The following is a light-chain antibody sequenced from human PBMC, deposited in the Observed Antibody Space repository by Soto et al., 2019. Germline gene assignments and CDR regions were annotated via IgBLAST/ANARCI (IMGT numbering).Light chain of an antibody. CDR2: ASS. Sequence: DIQMTQSPSSLSASVGDRVTITCRASQTICSFVNWYQQRPGKAPSLLIYASSTLQSGVPSRFSGSRSGTDFTLTISSLQPEDFATYICQQSCSLPRTFGQGTTVEVK. J-gene: IGKJ1*01. CDR1: QTICSF. CDR3: QQSCSLPRT. V-gene: IGKV1-39*01.